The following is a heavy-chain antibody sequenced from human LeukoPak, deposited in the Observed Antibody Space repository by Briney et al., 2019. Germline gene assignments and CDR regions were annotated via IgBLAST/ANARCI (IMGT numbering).Heavy chain of an antibody. Sequence: GESLKTSCKGSGSRFTSYCVGGVRQMHGKGLEWMGIIYPGDSDTRYSPSFQGQVTISADKSISTAYLQWSSLKAADAAMYYCARLGLEPGAFDIWGQGTMVTVSS. CDR1: GSRFTSYC. J-gene: IGHJ3*02. D-gene: IGHD1-1*01. V-gene: IGHV5-51*01. CDR2: IYPGDSDT. CDR3: ARLGLEPGAFDI.